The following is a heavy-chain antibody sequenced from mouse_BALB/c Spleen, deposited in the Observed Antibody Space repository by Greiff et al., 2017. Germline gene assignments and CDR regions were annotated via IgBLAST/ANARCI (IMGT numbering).Heavy chain of an antibody. V-gene: IGHV1-7*01. D-gene: IGHD4-1*01. CDR1: GYTFTSYW. CDR3: ARHWAMDY. Sequence: VKLQESGAELAKPGASVKMSCKASGYTFTSYWMHWVKQRPGQGLEWIGYINPSTGYTEYNQKFKDKATLTADKSSSTAYMQLSSLTSEDSAVYYCARHWAMDYWGQGTSVTVSS. CDR2: INPSTGYT. J-gene: IGHJ4*01.